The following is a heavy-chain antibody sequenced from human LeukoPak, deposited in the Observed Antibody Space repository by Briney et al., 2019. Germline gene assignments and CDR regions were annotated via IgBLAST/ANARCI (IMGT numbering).Heavy chain of an antibody. V-gene: IGHV3-23*01. D-gene: IGHD6-13*01. J-gene: IGHJ4*02. CDR2: ISGSGGST. CDR1: GFTFSSYA. Sequence: PGGSLRLSCAASGFTFSSYAMSWVRQAPGKGLEWVSAISGSGGSTYYADSVKGRFTISRDNSKNTLYLQMNSLRAEDTAVYYCAKGRYSNSWPDGFDYWGQGTLVTVSS. CDR3: AKGRYSNSWPDGFDY.